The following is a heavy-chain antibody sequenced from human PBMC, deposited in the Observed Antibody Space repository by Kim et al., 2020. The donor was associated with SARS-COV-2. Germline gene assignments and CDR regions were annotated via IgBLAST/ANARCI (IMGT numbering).Heavy chain of an antibody. Sequence: GESLKISCKGSGYSFTSYWIGWVRQMPGKGLEWMGIIYPGDSDTRYSPSFQGQVTISADKSISTAYLQWSSLKASDTAMYYCARVSGSSSGYYYYYYGMDVWGQGTTVTVSS. J-gene: IGHJ6*02. CDR1: GYSFTSYW. D-gene: IGHD6-13*01. V-gene: IGHV5-51*01. CDR3: ARVSGSSSGYYYYYYGMDV. CDR2: IYPGDSDT.